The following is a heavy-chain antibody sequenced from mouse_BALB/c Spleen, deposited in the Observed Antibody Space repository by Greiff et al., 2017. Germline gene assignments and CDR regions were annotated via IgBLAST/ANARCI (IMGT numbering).Heavy chain of an antibody. CDR2: ISSGSSTS. Sequence: EVMLVESGGGLVQPGGSRKLSCAASGFTFSSFGMHWVRQAPEKGLEWVAYISSGSSTSYYADTVKGRFTISRDNPKNTLFLQMTSLRSEDTAMYYCARAETGREAMDYWGQGTSVTVSS. V-gene: IGHV5-17*02. D-gene: IGHD4-1*01. CDR3: ARAETGREAMDY. J-gene: IGHJ4*01. CDR1: GFTFSSFG.